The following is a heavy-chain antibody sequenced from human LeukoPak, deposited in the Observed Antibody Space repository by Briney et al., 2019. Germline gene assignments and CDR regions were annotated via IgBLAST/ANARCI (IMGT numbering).Heavy chain of an antibody. V-gene: IGHV3-23*01. D-gene: IGHD6-6*01. J-gene: IGHJ4*02. Sequence: GGSLRLSCAASGFTFSSYAMSWVRQAPGKGLEWVSAISGSGGSTYYADSVKGRFTISRDNSKNTLYLQMNSLRAEDTAVYYCAKDLGEYSSSPTSDYWGQGTLVTVSS. CDR1: GFTFSSYA. CDR2: ISGSGGST. CDR3: AKDLGEYSSSPTSDY.